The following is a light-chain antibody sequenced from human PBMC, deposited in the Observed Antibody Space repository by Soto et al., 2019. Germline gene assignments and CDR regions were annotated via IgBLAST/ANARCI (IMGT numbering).Light chain of an antibody. Sequence: EAVLTQSPGTLSLSPGERATLSCRASQSVSGTYLAWYQQKPGQAPRLLIYGASRRATGIPDRFSGSGSGTHFTLIITRLEPDDFAVYYCQAYASSRTFGQGTKVAIK. CDR3: QAYASSRT. CDR2: GAS. CDR1: QSVSGTY. V-gene: IGKV3-20*01. J-gene: IGKJ1*01.